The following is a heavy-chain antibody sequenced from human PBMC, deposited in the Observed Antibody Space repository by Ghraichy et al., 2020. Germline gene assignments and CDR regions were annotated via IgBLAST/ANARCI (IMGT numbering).Heavy chain of an antibody. CDR2: IRYDGSNK. Sequence: GSLRLSCAASGFTFSSYGMHWVRQAPGKGLEWVAFIRYDGSNKYYADSVKGRFTISRDNSKNTLYLQMNSLRAEDTAVYYCAKDEQLVRSLDYWGQGTLVTVSS. V-gene: IGHV3-30*02. D-gene: IGHD6-13*01. J-gene: IGHJ4*02. CDR3: AKDEQLVRSLDY. CDR1: GFTFSSYG.